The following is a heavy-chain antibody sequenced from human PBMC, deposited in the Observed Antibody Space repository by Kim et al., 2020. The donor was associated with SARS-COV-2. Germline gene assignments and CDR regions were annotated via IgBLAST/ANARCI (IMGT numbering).Heavy chain of an antibody. D-gene: IGHD2-21*02. V-gene: IGHV3-15*01. J-gene: IGHJ4*02. CDR2: IKSRSYGGGTI. CDR3: ATGGLRCGGDCF. CDR1: GFDFNNAW. Sequence: GGSLRLSCVASGFDFNNAWMNWVRQSPGRGLEWVGRIKSRSYGGGTIDYAAPVRGRFTISRDDSKHTVYLQMDSLKTDDTAVYYCATGGLRCGGDCFWGQGTAVTVSS.